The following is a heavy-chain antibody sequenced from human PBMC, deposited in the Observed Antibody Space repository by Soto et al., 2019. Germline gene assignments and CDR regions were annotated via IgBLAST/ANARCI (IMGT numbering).Heavy chain of an antibody. V-gene: IGHV3-15*07. Sequence: EVQLVESGGGLVKPGESLRLSCAASGFTFTNAWMNWVRQAPGKGLEWVGRIRSKTDGGAQDYAAPVTGRFTISRDYSKNTLYVQMNSLETEGTAIYYGTSEEGYWGQGTLVTVSS. CDR3: TSEEGY. CDR2: IRSKTDGGAQ. J-gene: IGHJ4*02. CDR1: GFTFTNAW.